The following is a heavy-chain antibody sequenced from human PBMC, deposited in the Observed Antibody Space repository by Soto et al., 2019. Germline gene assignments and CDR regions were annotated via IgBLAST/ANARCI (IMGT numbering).Heavy chain of an antibody. Sequence: PSETLSLTCTVSGGSISSGDYYWSWIRQPPGKGLEWIGYIYYSGSTFYNPSLKSRLTISVDTSKNQFSLDLSSVTAADTAVYYCATMGTPVTRLYYFDYWGQGTLVTVSS. D-gene: IGHD4-17*01. CDR2: IYYSGST. J-gene: IGHJ4*02. CDR3: ATMGTPVTRLYYFDY. V-gene: IGHV4-30-4*01. CDR1: GGSISSGDYY.